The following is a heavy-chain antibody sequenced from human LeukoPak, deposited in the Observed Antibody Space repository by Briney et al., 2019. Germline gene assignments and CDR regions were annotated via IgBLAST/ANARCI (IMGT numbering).Heavy chain of an antibody. V-gene: IGHV5-51*01. CDR1: GYSFTSYW. CDR3: ARRSTYGSGTNYLFDY. Sequence: GESLKISCKGSGYSFTSYWIGWVRQMPGKGLEWMGIIYPGDSDTRYSPSFQGQVTISADKSISTAYLQWSSLKASDTAMYYCARRSTYGSGTNYLFDYWGQGTLVTVSS. D-gene: IGHD3-10*01. J-gene: IGHJ4*02. CDR2: IYPGDSDT.